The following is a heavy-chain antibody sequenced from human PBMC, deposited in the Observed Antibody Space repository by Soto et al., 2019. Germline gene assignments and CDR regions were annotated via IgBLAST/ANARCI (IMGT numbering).Heavy chain of an antibody. J-gene: IGHJ3*02. Sequence: ESLKISCKGSGYSFTSYWISWVRQMPGKGLEWMGRIDPSDSYTNYSPSFQGHVTISADKSISTAYLQWSSLKASDTAMYYCARQKSIADDAFDIWGQGTMVTVSS. CDR2: IDPSDSYT. D-gene: IGHD6-13*01. V-gene: IGHV5-10-1*01. CDR1: GYSFTSYW. CDR3: ARQKSIADDAFDI.